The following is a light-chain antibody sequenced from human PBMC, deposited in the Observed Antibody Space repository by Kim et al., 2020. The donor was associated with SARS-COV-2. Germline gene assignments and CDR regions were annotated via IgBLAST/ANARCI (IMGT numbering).Light chain of an antibody. CDR1: SSDVGGYNF. V-gene: IGLV2-14*03. CDR3: NSYISSNTVV. Sequence: GQSITISCTGTSSDVGGYNFVSWYQQHPGKAPKLMIYDVTTRPSGVSYRFSGSKSGNTAYLTISGLQAEDEADYHCNSYISSNTVVFGGGTQLTVL. J-gene: IGLJ2*01. CDR2: DVT.